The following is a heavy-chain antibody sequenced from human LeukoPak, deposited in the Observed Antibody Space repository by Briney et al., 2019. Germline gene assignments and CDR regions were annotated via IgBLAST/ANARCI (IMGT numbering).Heavy chain of an antibody. CDR3: ARVLSRRRPTQDTFAGY. D-gene: IGHD3-16*01. J-gene: IGHJ4*02. Sequence: ASVKVSCKASGYTFTSYAMHWVRQATGQGLEWMGWMNPNSGNTGYAQKFQGRVTMTRNTSISTAYMELSSLRSENTAVYYCARVLSRRRPTQDTFAGYWGQGTLVTVSS. CDR2: MNPNSGNT. CDR1: GYTFTSYA. V-gene: IGHV1-8*02.